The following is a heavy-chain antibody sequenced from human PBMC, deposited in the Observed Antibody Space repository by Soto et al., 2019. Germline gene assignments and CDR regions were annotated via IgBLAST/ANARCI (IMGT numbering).Heavy chain of an antibody. D-gene: IGHD3-9*01. Sequence: LSLTCTVSGGSISSGGYYWSWIRQHPGKGLEWIGYIYYSGSTYYNPSLKSRVTISVDTSKNQFSLKLSSVTAADTAVYYCASLPIDYDILTGYLFGCWGRETLVTVSS. CDR1: GGSISSGGYY. V-gene: IGHV4-31*03. J-gene: IGHJ4*02. CDR3: ASLPIDYDILTGYLFGC. CDR2: IYYSGST.